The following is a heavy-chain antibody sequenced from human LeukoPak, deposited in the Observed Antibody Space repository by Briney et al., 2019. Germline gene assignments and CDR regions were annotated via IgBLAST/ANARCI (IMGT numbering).Heavy chain of an antibody. CDR3: AKGYCSSTSCPIGY. CDR1: GFIFSSYA. V-gene: IGHV3-23*01. D-gene: IGHD2-2*01. J-gene: IGHJ4*02. Sequence: GGSLRLSCAASGFIFSSYAMSWVRQAPGKGLEWVSTIGSSGGSTYYADSVKGRFTISRANSKNTLYLQMNTLRAEDTAVYYCAKGYCSSTSCPIGYWGQGTLVTVSS. CDR2: IGSSGGST.